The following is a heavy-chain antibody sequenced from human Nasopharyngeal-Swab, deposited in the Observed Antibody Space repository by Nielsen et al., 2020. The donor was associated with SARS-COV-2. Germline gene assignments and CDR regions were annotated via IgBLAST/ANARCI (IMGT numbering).Heavy chain of an antibody. V-gene: IGHV1-69*10. CDR1: GGTFSSYA. D-gene: IGHD3-9*01. CDR3: ASNGLRYFDWLRGKDYYYYYGMDV. CDR2: IIPILGIA. J-gene: IGHJ6*02. Sequence: SVKVSCKASGGTFSSYAISWVRQAPGQGLEWMGGIIPILGIANYAQKFQGRVTITADKSTSTAYMELSSLRSEDTAVYYRASNGLRYFDWLRGKDYYYYYGMDVWGQGTTVTVSS.